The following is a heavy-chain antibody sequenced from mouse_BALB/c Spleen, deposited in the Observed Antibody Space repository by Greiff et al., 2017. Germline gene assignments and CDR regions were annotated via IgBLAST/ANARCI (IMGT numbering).Heavy chain of an antibody. Sequence: VQLKQSGPSLVKPSQTLSLTCSVTGDSITSGYWNWIRKFPGNKLEYMGYISYSGSTYYNPSLKSRISITRDTSKNQYYLQLNSVTTEDTATYYCARYPPTYSYYFDYWGQGTTLTVSS. J-gene: IGHJ2*01. V-gene: IGHV3-8*02. CDR1: GDSITSGY. CDR3: ARYPPTYSYYFDY. D-gene: IGHD2-10*01. CDR2: ISYSGST.